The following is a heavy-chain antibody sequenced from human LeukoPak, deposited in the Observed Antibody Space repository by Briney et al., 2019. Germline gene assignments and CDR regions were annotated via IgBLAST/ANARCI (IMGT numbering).Heavy chain of an antibody. V-gene: IGHV4-39*01. CDR3: ASEQQLVLYY. J-gene: IGHJ4*02. Sequence: PSETLSLTCTVSGGSISSSSYYWGWIRQPPGKGLEWIGSIYYSGSTYYNPSLKSRVTISVDTSKNQFSLKLSSVTAADTAVYYCASEQQLVLYYWGQGVLVTVSS. CDR1: GGSISSSSYY. D-gene: IGHD6-13*01. CDR2: IYYSGST.